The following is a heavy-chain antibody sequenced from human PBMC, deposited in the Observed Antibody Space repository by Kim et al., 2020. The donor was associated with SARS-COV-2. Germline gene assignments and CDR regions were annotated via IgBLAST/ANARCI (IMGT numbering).Heavy chain of an antibody. CDR3: AKVSWSRTYFDY. J-gene: IGHJ4*02. V-gene: IGHV3-9*01. Sequence: GYANSVKRRLPISRDNAKNSLSLRMNSLRAADTALYYCAKVSWSRTYFDYWGQGTLVTVSS. D-gene: IGHD6-13*01.